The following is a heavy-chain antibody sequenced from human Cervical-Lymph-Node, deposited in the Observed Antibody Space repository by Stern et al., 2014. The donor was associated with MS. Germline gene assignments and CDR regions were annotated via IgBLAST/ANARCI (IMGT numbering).Heavy chain of an antibody. CDR2: IYPGDSET. J-gene: IGHJ4*02. Sequence: EVQLVESGAELLRPGESLKISCKGSGYKFSIYWIAWVRQMPGKGLEWMGIIYPGDSETRYSPSFQGKVTMSADKSTSTAYLQWSSLNASDTAMYFCARQTTAWASDVWGQGTLVTVSS. CDR1: GYKFSIYW. V-gene: IGHV5-51*01. D-gene: IGHD1-14*01. CDR3: ARQTTAWASDV.